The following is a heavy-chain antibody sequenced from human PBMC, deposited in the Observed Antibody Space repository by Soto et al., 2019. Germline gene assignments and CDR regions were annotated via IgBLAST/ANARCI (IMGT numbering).Heavy chain of an antibody. D-gene: IGHD3-22*01. CDR3: TTDSYFTTKLVRFDY. J-gene: IGHJ4*01. Sequence: GGALRLSGPGSGFTFTTAWIKWIRLAPGKGREWVGRIKSKTDGGTPDFAAPVRGRFASSRHDSKSMVYLQTNRLKTADTAVYYCTTDSYFTTKLVRFDYWGLGSLVTVSS. CDR1: GFTFTTAW. V-gene: IGHV3-15*07. CDR2: IKSKTDGGTP.